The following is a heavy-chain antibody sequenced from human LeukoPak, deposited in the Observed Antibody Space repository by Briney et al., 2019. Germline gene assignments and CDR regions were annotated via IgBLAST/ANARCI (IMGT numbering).Heavy chain of an antibody. V-gene: IGHV3-48*01. D-gene: IGHD3-22*01. J-gene: IGHJ4*02. Sequence: GGSLRLSCPASGFTFSSYSMNWVRQAPGKGLEWVSYISSSSSTIYYADSVKGRFTISRDNAKNSLYLQMNSLRAEDTAVYYCARARGYDSSGYIRKAYWGQGTLVTVSS. CDR2: ISSSSSTI. CDR1: GFTFSSYS. CDR3: ARARGYDSSGYIRKAY.